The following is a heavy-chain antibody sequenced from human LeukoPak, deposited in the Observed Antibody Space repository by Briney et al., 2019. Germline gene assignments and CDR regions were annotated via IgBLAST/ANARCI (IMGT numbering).Heavy chain of an antibody. CDR1: KFTFSSYV. V-gene: IGHV3-30-3*01. CDR2: ISFDGSDK. CDR3: ARDWRQIVVVTAIGFDY. D-gene: IGHD2-21*02. Sequence: PGGSLRLSCAASKFTFSSYVMHWVRQAPGKGLEWVAVISFDGSDKYYADSVKGRFTISRDNSKNTLYLLMNSLRAEDTAVYYCARDWRQIVVVTAIGFDYWGQGTLVTVSS. J-gene: IGHJ4*02.